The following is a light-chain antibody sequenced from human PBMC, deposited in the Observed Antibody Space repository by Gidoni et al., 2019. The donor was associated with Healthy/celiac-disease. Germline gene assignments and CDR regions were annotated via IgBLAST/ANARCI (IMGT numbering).Light chain of an antibody. V-gene: IGKV3-11*01. CDR3: QQRSNGPIT. CDR1: QSVSSY. CDR2: DAS. J-gene: IGKJ5*01. Sequence: EIVLTQSPATLSLSPGERATLSCRDSQSVSSYLAWYQQKPGQAPRLLIYDASNRAPGIPARFSGSGSGTDFTLTISSLEPEDFAVYYCQQRSNGPITFGQGTRLEIK.